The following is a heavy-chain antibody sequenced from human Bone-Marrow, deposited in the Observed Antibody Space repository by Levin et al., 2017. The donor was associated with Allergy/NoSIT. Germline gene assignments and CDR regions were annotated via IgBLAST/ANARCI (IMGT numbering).Heavy chain of an antibody. CDR3: ARDQGTGEGLLRWYFDL. CDR2: INSDGSST. J-gene: IGHJ2*01. Sequence: QPGGSLRLSCAASGFTFSSYWMHWVRQAPGKGLVWVSRINSDGSSTSYADSVKGRFTISRDNAKNTLYLQMNSLRAEDTAVYYCARDQGTGEGLLRWYFDLWGRGTLVTVSS. D-gene: IGHD7-27*01. V-gene: IGHV3-74*01. CDR1: GFTFSSYW.